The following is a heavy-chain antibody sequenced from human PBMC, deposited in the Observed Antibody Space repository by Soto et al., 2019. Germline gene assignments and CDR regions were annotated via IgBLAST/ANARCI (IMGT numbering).Heavy chain of an antibody. V-gene: IGHV3-23*01. CDR3: AKDPHSSGCAHNWFDS. CDR1: GFTFSSYA. CDR2: ISDSGGST. Sequence: GGSLRLSCEASGFTFSSYAMSWVRQATGKGLEWVSLISDSGGSTYYEDSVKGRFTISRDNSKNTMYPQMNSLRAEDTAVYYCAKDPHSSGCAHNWFDSWGQGTLVTVSS. J-gene: IGHJ5*01. D-gene: IGHD6-19*01.